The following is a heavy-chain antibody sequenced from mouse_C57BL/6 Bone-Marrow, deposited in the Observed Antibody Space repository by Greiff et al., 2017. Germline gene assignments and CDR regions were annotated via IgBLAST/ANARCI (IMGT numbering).Heavy chain of an antibody. V-gene: IGHV14-4*01. D-gene: IGHD2-4*01. CDR3: TTEAIYYDYEGFAY. CDR2: IDPENGDT. Sequence: EVQLQQSGAELVRPGASVKLSCTASGFNIKDDYMHWVKQRPEQGLEWIGWIDPENGDTEYASKFQGKATITADTSSNTAYRQLSSLTSEDTAVYYCTTEAIYYDYEGFAYWGQGTLVTVSA. J-gene: IGHJ3*01. CDR1: GFNIKDDY.